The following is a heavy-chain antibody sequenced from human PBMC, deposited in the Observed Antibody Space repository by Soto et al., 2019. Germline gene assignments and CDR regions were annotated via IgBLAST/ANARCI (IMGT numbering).Heavy chain of an antibody. J-gene: IGHJ4*02. CDR3: ARGMSSSSQEDY. CDR2: ISAYNGNT. CDR1: GYTFTSYG. V-gene: IGHV1-18*01. Sequence: ASVKVSCKASGYTFTSYGISWVRQAPGQGLEWMGWISAYNGNTNYAQKLQGRVTMTRNTSISTAYMELSSLRSEDTAVYYCARGMSSSSQEDYWGQGTLVTVSS. D-gene: IGHD6-6*01.